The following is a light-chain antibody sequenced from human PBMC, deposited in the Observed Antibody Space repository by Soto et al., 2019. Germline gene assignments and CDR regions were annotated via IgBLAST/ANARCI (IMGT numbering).Light chain of an antibody. J-gene: IGLJ2*01. V-gene: IGLV1-40*01. CDR2: GNS. Sequence: QSVLTQPPSVSGAPGQRVPISCTGTSSNVGAGYDVHWYQQLPGTAPKLLIYGNSNRPSGVPDRFSGSKSGTSASLAITGLQAEDEADYYCQSYDSSLSVLVFGGGTKLTVL. CDR1: SSNVGAGYD. CDR3: QSYDSSLSVLV.